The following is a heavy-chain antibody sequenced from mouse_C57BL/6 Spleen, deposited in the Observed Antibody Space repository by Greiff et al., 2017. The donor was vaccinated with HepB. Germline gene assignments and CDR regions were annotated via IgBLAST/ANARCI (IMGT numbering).Heavy chain of an antibody. V-gene: IGHV1-64*01. CDR3: ARVGLWFGFDY. Sequence: QVQLQQPGAELVKPGASVKLSCKASGYTFTSYWMHWVKQRPGQGLEWIGMIHPNSGSTNYNEKFKSKATLTVDKSSSTAYMQLSSLTSEDSAVYYCARVGLWFGFDYWGQGTTLTVSS. CDR1: GYTFTSYW. J-gene: IGHJ2*01. D-gene: IGHD2-2*01. CDR2: IHPNSGST.